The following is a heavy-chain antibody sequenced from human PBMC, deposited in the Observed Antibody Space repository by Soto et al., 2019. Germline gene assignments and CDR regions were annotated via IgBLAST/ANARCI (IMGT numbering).Heavy chain of an antibody. V-gene: IGHV4-4*02. D-gene: IGHD2-8*02. J-gene: IGHJ5*02. CDR2: IFHDGNT. CDR3: ARHEGWTGPDQ. CDR1: GASIGSGGW. Sequence: SETLSLTXAVSGASIGSGGWWSWVRQPPGKGLEWIAEIFHDGNTNYSPSLKSRVTVSVDKSQNQFSLNVYSVTAADTAVYYCARHEGWTGPDQWGQGTLVTVSS.